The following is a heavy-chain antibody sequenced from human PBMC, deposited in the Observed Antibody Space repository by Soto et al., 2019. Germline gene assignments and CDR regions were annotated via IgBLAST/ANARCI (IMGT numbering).Heavy chain of an antibody. Sequence: TSETLCLTCTVAGGSISGYYGSWIRQPPGKGLEWIGYIYYSGSTNYNPSLKSRVTISVDTSKNQFSLKLSSVTAADTAVYYCARHFYPERYYYYYMDVWGKGTTVTVSS. CDR3: ARHFYPERYYYYYMDV. V-gene: IGHV4-59*08. D-gene: IGHD1-1*01. CDR1: GGSISGYY. J-gene: IGHJ6*03. CDR2: IYYSGST.